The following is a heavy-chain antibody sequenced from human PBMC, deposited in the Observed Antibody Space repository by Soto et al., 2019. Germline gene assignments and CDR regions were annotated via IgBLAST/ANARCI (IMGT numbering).Heavy chain of an antibody. CDR3: AYDSSGYDPRFVY. V-gene: IGHV1-2*02. J-gene: IGHJ4*02. Sequence: PSVKVSCKASGYTFTGYYMHWVRQAPGQGLEWMGWINPNSGGTNYAQKFQGRVTMTRDTSISTAYMELSRLRSDDTAVYYCAYDSSGYDPRFVYWGQGTLVSVS. D-gene: IGHD3-22*01. CDR1: GYTFTGYY. CDR2: INPNSGGT.